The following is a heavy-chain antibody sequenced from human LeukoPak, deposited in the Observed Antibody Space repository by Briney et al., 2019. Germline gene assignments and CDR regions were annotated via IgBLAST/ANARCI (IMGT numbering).Heavy chain of an antibody. CDR3: ARGRSNYYGMNV. CDR1: DGSINSYY. D-gene: IGHD1-26*01. J-gene: IGHJ6*02. CDR2: IYYNGNT. V-gene: IGHV4-59*01. Sequence: SETLSLTCSVSDGSINSYYWNWTRRPPGKGLEWIGYIYYNGNTNYSPSLKSRVTMSVDTSKNLFSLKVSSVTAADTAVYYCARGRSNYYGMNVWGQGTTVTVSS.